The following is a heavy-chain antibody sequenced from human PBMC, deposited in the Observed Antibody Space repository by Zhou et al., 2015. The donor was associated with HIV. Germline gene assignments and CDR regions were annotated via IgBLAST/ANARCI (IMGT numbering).Heavy chain of an antibody. D-gene: IGHD3-16*01. CDR1: GFAFTKYG. CDR2: IWYHGHET. Sequence: VQVVESWGRLGTAVGGSLRLSCAASGFAFTKYGMHWVRQPPGKGLEWVAGIWYHGHETMYVDAVKGRFTISRDNSKYTVDLQMYSLRVDDTGVYYCARGWGASFHKAEIDYWGQGTPVTVSS. J-gene: IGHJ4*02. CDR3: ARGWGASFHKAEIDY. V-gene: IGHV3-33*08.